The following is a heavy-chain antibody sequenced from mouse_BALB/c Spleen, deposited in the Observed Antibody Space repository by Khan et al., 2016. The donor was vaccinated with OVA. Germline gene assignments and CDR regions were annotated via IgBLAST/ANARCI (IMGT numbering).Heavy chain of an antibody. V-gene: IGHV2-6-1*01. CDR1: GFSLPNYA. D-gene: IGHD2-4*01. CDR3: ARQPYYHYRLMDY. J-gene: IGHJ4*01. CDR2: IWSDGST. Sequence: QVQLKESGPGLVAPSQSLSITCTLSGFSLPNYAVHWVRQPPGKGLEWLVVIWSDGSTTYNLALKSRLTITKDNSKSQVFLKMNSLQTDDTAIYFCARQPYYHYRLMDYWGQGTSVTVSS.